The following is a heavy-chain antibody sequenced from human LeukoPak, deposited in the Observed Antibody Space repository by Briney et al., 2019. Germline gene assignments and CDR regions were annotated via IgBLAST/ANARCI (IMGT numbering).Heavy chain of an antibody. CDR2: IHGSDSTT. V-gene: IGHV3-23*01. J-gene: IGHJ3*01. CDR3: AKDLFRWAFDF. D-gene: IGHD2-15*01. Sequence: GGSLRLSCATSGFTFNGNAMSRVRQAPGKGLEWVSAIHGSDSTTHYADSVKGRFTLFRDTSKNTLYLQMNSLRVEDTAIYYCAKDLFRWAFDFWGQGTMVTVSS. CDR1: GFTFNGNA.